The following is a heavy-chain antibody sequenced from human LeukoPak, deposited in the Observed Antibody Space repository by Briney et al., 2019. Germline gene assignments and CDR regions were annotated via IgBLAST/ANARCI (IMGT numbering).Heavy chain of an antibody. CDR3: ARGENSGSYFSYFDS. Sequence: PSETLSLTCAVYGGSFSGHYWTWIRQPPGKGLEWIGEIDHTVRSTYNPSLTSRVTISKDSSKNQFSLSLGSVIAADTAVYFCARGENSGSYFSYFDSWAQGTPVTVSS. D-gene: IGHD3-10*01. CDR1: GGSFSGHY. J-gene: IGHJ5*01. V-gene: IGHV4-34*01. CDR2: IDHTVRS.